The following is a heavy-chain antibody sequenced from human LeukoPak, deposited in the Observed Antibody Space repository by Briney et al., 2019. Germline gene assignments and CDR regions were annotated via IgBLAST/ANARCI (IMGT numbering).Heavy chain of an antibody. V-gene: IGHV3-30*03. CDR1: GFTFSSYG. CDR3: ARDLGVAMAVFDY. CDR2: ISYDGSNK. Sequence: GGSLRLSCAASGFTFSSYGMHWVRQAPGKGLEWVAVISYDGSNKYYADSVKGRFTISRDNSKNTLYLQMNSLRAEDTAVYYCARDLGVAMAVFDYWGQGTLVTVSS. D-gene: IGHD5-18*01. J-gene: IGHJ4*02.